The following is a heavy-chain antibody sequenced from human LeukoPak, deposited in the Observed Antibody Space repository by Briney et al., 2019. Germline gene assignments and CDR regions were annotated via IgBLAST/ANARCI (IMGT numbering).Heavy chain of an antibody. V-gene: IGHV1-69*05. Sequence: SVKVSCKASGGTFSSYAISWVRQAPGQGLEWMGGIIPIFGTANYAQKFQGRVTITTDESTSTAYMELSSLRSEDTAVYYCAIKYCSGGSCYNYYYYMDVWGQGTLVTVSS. J-gene: IGHJ6*03. CDR2: IIPIFGTA. CDR3: AIKYCSGGSCYNYYYYMDV. D-gene: IGHD2-15*01. CDR1: GGTFSSYA.